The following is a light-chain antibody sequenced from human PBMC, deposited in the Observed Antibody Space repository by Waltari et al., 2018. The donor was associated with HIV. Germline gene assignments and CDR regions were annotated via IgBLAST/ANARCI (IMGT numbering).Light chain of an antibody. CDR2: GAS. Sequence: EIVMTQSPATLSVSPGERATLSCRASQSIAKNLAWYQQKPGQAPRPLIYGASTRATGIPARFSGSGSGTEFTLTISGLQSEDFAVYYCQHYNHGPPLTFGGGTKVEIK. CDR3: QHYNHGPPLT. J-gene: IGKJ4*01. V-gene: IGKV3-15*01. CDR1: QSIAKN.